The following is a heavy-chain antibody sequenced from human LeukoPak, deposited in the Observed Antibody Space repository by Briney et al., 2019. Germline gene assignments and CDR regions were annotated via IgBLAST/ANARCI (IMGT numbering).Heavy chain of an antibody. Sequence: ASVKVSCKASGGTFSSYAISWVRQAPGQGLEWMGGIIPIFGTANYAQKFQGRVTITADESTSTAYMELSSLRSEDTAVYYCARVRSPPPGAGWFGDLVGRFDPWGQGTLATVSS. V-gene: IGHV1-69*01. J-gene: IGHJ5*02. D-gene: IGHD3-10*01. CDR1: GGTFSSYA. CDR2: IIPIFGTA. CDR3: ARVRSPPPGAGWFGDLVGRFDP.